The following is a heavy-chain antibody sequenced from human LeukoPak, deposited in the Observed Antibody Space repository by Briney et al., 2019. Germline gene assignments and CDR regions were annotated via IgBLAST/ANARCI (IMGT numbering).Heavy chain of an antibody. CDR2: IIPIFGTA. Sequence: GASVKVSCKASGGTFSSYAISWVRQAPGQGLEWMGGIIPIFGTANYAQKFQGRVTITADESTSTAYMELSSLRSEDTAVYYCAVDYYDILTGRFDYWGQGTLVTVSS. D-gene: IGHD3-9*01. V-gene: IGHV1-69*13. CDR1: GGTFSSYA. J-gene: IGHJ4*02. CDR3: AVDYYDILTGRFDY.